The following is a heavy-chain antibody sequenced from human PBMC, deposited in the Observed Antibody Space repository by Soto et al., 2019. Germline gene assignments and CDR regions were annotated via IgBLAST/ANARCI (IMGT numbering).Heavy chain of an antibody. Sequence: GGSLRLSCAASGFTFSSYWMSWVRQAPGKGLGWVANIKQDGSEKYYVDSVKGRFTISRDNAKNSLYLQMNSLRAEDTAVYYCARTTFPPYYYGMDVWGQGTTVTVSS. CDR2: IKQDGSEK. J-gene: IGHJ6*02. D-gene: IGHD1-1*01. CDR1: GFTFSSYW. V-gene: IGHV3-7*03. CDR3: ARTTFPPYYYGMDV.